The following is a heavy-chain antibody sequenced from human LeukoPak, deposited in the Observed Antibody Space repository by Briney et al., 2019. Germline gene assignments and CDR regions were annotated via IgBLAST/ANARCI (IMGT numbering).Heavy chain of an antibody. J-gene: IGHJ4*02. V-gene: IGHV4-59*01. CDR1: GGSISSYY. CDR3: ARDGATSRFDY. CDR2: IYYSGST. D-gene: IGHD5-12*01. Sequence: PSETLSLTCTVSGGSISSYYWSWIQQPPGKGLEWIGYIYYSGSTNYNPSLKSRVTISVDTSKNQFSLKLSSVTAADTAVYYCARDGATSRFDYWGQGTLVTVSS.